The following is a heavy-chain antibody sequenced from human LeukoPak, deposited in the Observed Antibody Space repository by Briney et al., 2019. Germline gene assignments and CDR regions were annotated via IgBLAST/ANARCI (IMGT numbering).Heavy chain of an antibody. CDR1: GASVGSAGYH. Sequence: SETLSLTCSVSGASVGSAGYHWSWIRQPPGGGLEWAGYVYYVSSTNYNPSLKSRVTMSVDPSRNQFSLKLNSVTAADTAVYYCARTQSQSGSYRYYYGYWGQGTPVTVSS. CDR3: ARTQSQSGSYRYYYGY. CDR2: VYYVSST. D-gene: IGHD1-26*01. V-gene: IGHV4-61*08. J-gene: IGHJ4*02.